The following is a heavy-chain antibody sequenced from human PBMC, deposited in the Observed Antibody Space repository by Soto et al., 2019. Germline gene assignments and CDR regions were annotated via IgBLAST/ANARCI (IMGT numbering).Heavy chain of an antibody. J-gene: IGHJ4*02. Sequence: EVQLVESGGGLVPPGGSLRLSCATSGFTFSTYAMHWVRQAPGKGLEYVSAISSNGRSTYYANSVKGRFIISRDNSKNTLYLQMDSLRAEDMAVYYCARDRCTNGVCYAPSDYWGQGTLVTVSS. CDR2: ISSNGRST. CDR3: ARDRCTNGVCYAPSDY. CDR1: GFTFSTYA. V-gene: IGHV3-64*01. D-gene: IGHD2-8*01.